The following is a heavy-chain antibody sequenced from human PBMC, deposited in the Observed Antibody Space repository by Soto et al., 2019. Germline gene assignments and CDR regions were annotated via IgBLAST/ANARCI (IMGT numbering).Heavy chain of an antibody. J-gene: IGHJ2*01. V-gene: IGHV3-23*01. CDR1: GFIFSDFA. Sequence: DVQLLESGGDLVQPGESLRLSCAASGFIFSDFAMSWVRQTPGKGLEWVSAVSVYGGSTHYSDAVKGRFTISRENSRDTLFLQMNSLRAEDTAVYYCARRPAGDSHWYFDLWGRGTLVTVSS. D-gene: IGHD2-21*01. CDR3: ARRPAGDSHWYFDL. CDR2: VSVYGGST.